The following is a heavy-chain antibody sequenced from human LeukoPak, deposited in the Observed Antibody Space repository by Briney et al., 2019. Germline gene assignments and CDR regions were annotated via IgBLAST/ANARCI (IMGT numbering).Heavy chain of an antibody. D-gene: IGHD3-10*01. J-gene: IGHJ4*02. CDR1: GFSFSSYN. CDR3: ATSFGATRGY. CDR2: ITTTGGSI. V-gene: IGHV3-21*06. Sequence: GGSLRLSCAASGFSFSSYNMYWVRQAPGQGLEWVSSITTTGGSIYYADSVRGRFTISRDNAKNSLFLHMNTLRIEDTAVYYCATSFGATRGYWGQGTLVTAPS.